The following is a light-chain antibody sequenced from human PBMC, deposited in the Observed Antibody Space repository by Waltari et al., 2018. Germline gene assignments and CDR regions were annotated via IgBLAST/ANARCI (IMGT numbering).Light chain of an antibody. Sequence: EIVLTQSPGTLSLSPGERATLSCRASESLRSAYFAWYQQKPGQAPRLLIYGASNRATGIPDRFSGGGSGTDFSLTISRLEPEDFALYYCQYYGGSPRFTFGSGTRVDIK. V-gene: IGKV3-20*01. CDR3: QYYGGSPRFT. CDR2: GAS. CDR1: ESLRSAY. J-gene: IGKJ3*01.